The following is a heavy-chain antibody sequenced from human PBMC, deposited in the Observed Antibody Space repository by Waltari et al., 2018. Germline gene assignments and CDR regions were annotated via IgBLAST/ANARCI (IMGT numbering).Heavy chain of an antibody. CDR2: IYRDGYT. Sequence: EVMLVEAGGALVQRGGSLRLSCAVSGFSGSDNFLAWVRQAPGKGLEWVSVIYRDGYTYYQDSAKGRFTISRDGFKNTLYLQMDSLRPEDTALYYCARGGGYRVFDSWGQGTLVTVSA. J-gene: IGHJ4*02. V-gene: IGHV3-66*01. CDR1: GFSGSDNF. CDR3: ARGGGYRVFDS. D-gene: IGHD2-15*01.